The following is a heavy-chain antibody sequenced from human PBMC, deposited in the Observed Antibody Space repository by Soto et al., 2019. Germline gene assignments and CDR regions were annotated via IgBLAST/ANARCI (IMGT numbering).Heavy chain of an antibody. CDR1: GYTLTELS. Sequence: GASVKVSCTVSGYTLTELSMHWVRQAPGKGLEWMGGFDPEDGETIYAQKFQGRVTMTEDTSTDTAYMELSSLSSEDTAVYYCATAEAVAGPNFDYWGQGTLVTVSS. V-gene: IGHV1-24*01. D-gene: IGHD6-19*01. J-gene: IGHJ4*02. CDR3: ATAEAVAGPNFDY. CDR2: FDPEDGET.